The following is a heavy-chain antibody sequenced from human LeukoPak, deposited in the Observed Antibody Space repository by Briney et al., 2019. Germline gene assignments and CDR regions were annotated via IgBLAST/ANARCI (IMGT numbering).Heavy chain of an antibody. D-gene: IGHD4-23*01. CDR2: INPSGGST. Sequence: ASVKVSCKSSGYTFTSYYMHWVRQAPGQGLERMGIINPSGGSTSYAQEFQGRVTMTRDMSTSTVYMELSSLRSEDTAVYYCARDDGYGGNSDGYWGQGTPVTVSS. CDR1: GYTFTSYY. V-gene: IGHV1-46*01. J-gene: IGHJ4*02. CDR3: ARDDGYGGNSDGY.